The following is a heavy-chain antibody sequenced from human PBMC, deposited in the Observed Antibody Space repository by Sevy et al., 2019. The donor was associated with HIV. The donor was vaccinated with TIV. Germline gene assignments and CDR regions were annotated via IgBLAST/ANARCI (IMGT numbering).Heavy chain of an antibody. CDR1: GFTFSSHG. CDR2: ISYDGSQK. Sequence: GGSLRLSCAASGFTFSSHGMHWVRQAPGKGLEWVAVISYDGSQKYYADSIKGRFTISRDNSKNTLYLQMNSLRPEDTALYYCAKDGPGYSYGLDYYYGMDVWGQGTTVTVSS. D-gene: IGHD5-18*01. J-gene: IGHJ6*02. CDR3: AKDGPGYSYGLDYYYGMDV. V-gene: IGHV3-30*18.